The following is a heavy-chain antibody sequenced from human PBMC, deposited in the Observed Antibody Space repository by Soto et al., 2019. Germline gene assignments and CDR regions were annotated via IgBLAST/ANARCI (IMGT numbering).Heavy chain of an antibody. CDR3: AGSGYSYGYYDY. CDR2: IYYSGST. CDR1: GGSISSYY. V-gene: IGHV4-59*08. Sequence: PSETLSLTCTVSGGSISSYYWSWIRRPPGKGLECIGYIYYSGSTNYNPSLTSRVTIAVDTSKNQFSLNLSSVTAVDTSVYCCAGSGYSYGYYDYWGQGTVVTFSS. D-gene: IGHD5-18*01. J-gene: IGHJ4*02.